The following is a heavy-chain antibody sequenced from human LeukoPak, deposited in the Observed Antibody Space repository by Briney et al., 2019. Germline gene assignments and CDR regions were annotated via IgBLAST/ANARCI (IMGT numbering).Heavy chain of an antibody. CDR2: FDPEDGET. J-gene: IGHJ3*02. CDR3: ARDRWNYYGSGSYEPDAFDI. CDR1: GYTLTELS. D-gene: IGHD3-10*01. Sequence: ASVKVSCKVSGYTLTELSMHWVRQAPGKGLEWMGGFDPEDGETIYAQKFQGRVTMTRDTSTSTVYMELSSLRSEDTAVYYCARDRWNYYGSGSYEPDAFDIWGQGTMVTVSS. V-gene: IGHV1-24*01.